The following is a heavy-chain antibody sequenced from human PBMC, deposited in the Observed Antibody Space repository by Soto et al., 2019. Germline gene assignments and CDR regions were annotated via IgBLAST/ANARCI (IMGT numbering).Heavy chain of an antibody. CDR2: IYYSGST. J-gene: IGHJ4*02. CDR1: GGSISSSRYY. D-gene: IGHD1-26*01. CDR3: ARRYGGNFDY. Sequence: SETLSLTCTVSGGSISSSRYYWGWIRQPPGKGLEWIGFIYYSGSTNYNPSLKSRVTISVDTSKNQFSLKLTSVTAADTAVYYCARRYGGNFDYWGQGTLVTVSS. V-gene: IGHV4-61*05.